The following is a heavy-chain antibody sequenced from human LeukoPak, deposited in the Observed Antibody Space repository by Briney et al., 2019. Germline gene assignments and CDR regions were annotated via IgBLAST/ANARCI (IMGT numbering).Heavy chain of an antibody. D-gene: IGHD3-10*01. CDR1: EFSVGSNY. CDR2: ISYDGSNK. Sequence: GGSLRLSCAASEFSVGSNYMTWVRQAPGKGLEWVAVISYDGSNKYYADSVKGRFTISRDNSKNTLYLLLNSLRAEDTAVYYCVRRYYLNSEPLDFDYWGQGTLVVVSS. V-gene: IGHV3-30*03. J-gene: IGHJ4*02. CDR3: VRRYYLNSEPLDFDY.